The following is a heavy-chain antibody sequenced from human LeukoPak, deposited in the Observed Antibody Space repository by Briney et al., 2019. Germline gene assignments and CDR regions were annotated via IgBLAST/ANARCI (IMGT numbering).Heavy chain of an antibody. CDR3: ARDLGGCCSSVSCSGRFDP. Sequence: GGSLRLSCASSGFTFSDFSMNWVRQAPGKGLEWVSFISSNSAYIYYADSVKGRFTISRDNANNSLYLQMSSLRAEDTAVHFCARDLGGCCSSVSCSGRFDPWGQGTLVTVSS. D-gene: IGHD2-15*01. CDR1: GFTFSDFS. V-gene: IGHV3-21*01. J-gene: IGHJ5*02. CDR2: ISSNSAYI.